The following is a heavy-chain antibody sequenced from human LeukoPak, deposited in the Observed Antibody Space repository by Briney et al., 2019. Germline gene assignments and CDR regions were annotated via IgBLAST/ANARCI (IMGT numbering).Heavy chain of an antibody. CDR1: GFTFSSYA. Sequence: PGGSLRLSCAASGFTFSSYAMHWVRQAPGKGLEWVAVISYDGSNKYYADSVKGRFTISRDNSKNTLYLQMNSLRAEDTAVYYCAREVLLWFGEHPGAFDIWGQGTMVTVSS. CDR3: AREVLLWFGEHPGAFDI. V-gene: IGHV3-30-3*01. CDR2: ISYDGSNK. J-gene: IGHJ3*02. D-gene: IGHD3-10*01.